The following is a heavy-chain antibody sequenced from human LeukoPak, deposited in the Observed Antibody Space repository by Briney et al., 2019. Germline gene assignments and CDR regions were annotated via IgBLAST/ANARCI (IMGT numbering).Heavy chain of an antibody. V-gene: IGHV1-2*06. Sequence: GASVKVSCKASGYTFTGYYMHWVRQAPGQGLEWMGRINPNSGGTNYAQKFQGRVTMTRDTSISTAYMELSRLRSDDTAVYYCARDQYYYDSSASDYWGQGTLVTVSA. CDR2: INPNSGGT. CDR3: ARDQYYYDSSASDY. D-gene: IGHD3-22*01. CDR1: GYTFTGYY. J-gene: IGHJ4*02.